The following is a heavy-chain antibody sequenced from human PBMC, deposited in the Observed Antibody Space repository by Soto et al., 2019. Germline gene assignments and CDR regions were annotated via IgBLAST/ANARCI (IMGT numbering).Heavy chain of an antibody. V-gene: IGHV3-23*01. J-gene: IGHJ3*02. CDR3: AKHSDKHGWGLSTFDM. CDR1: GFTFSIYA. D-gene: IGHD7-27*01. CDR2: ISGSGGST. Sequence: EVQVLESGGGLVQPGGSLRLSCVASGFTFSIYAMSWVRQAPGKGLEWVSTISGSGGSTYYADSMKGRFTISRDNSKNTLYLQMNILTAEDTAIYYCAKHSDKHGWGLSTFDMWCQGTIVTVSS.